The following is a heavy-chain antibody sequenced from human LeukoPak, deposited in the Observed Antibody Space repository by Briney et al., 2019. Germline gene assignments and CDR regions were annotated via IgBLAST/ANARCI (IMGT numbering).Heavy chain of an antibody. CDR3: ARGSYDVLTGYSTLGEY. V-gene: IGHV4-39*01. D-gene: IGHD3-9*01. J-gene: IGHJ4*02. CDR1: GGSISGSSYY. CDR2: IYYSGST. Sequence: SETLSLTCSVSGGSISGSSYYWGWIRQPPGKGLEWIVSIYYSGSTYYSASLKSRITISMDTSKNQFPLNLSSVTAADTAVYYCARGSYDVLTGYSTLGEYWGQGTLVTVSS.